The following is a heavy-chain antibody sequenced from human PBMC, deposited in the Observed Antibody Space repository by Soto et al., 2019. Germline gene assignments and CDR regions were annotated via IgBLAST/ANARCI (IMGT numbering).Heavy chain of an antibody. Sequence: QVQLVQSGAEVKKPGSSVKVSCKASGGTFSSYAISWVRQAPGQGLEWMGGIIPILGTANYAQKFQGRVMITADKSTSTAYMELSSLRSEDTAVYYCASHPGGRYQLLWFDYWGQGTLVTVSS. CDR3: ASHPGGRYQLLWFDY. V-gene: IGHV1-69*06. D-gene: IGHD2-2*01. J-gene: IGHJ4*02. CDR1: GGTFSSYA. CDR2: IIPILGTA.